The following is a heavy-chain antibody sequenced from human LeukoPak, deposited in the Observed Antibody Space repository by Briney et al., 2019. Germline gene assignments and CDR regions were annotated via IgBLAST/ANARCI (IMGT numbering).Heavy chain of an antibody. Sequence: GGSLRLSCAASGFTFSSYSMNWVRQAPGQGLEWVSSISSSSSYIYYADSVKGRFTISRDNAKNSLYLQMNSLRAEDTAVYYCARMRAVAGTFDYWGQGTLVTVSS. CDR2: ISSSSSYI. J-gene: IGHJ4*02. CDR1: GFTFSSYS. D-gene: IGHD6-19*01. CDR3: ARMRAVAGTFDY. V-gene: IGHV3-21*01.